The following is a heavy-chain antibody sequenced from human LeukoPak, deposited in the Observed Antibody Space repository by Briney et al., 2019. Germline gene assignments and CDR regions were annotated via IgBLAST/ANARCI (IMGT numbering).Heavy chain of an antibody. CDR2: FDPEDGET. CDR3: ATDERSTSRGNWFDP. V-gene: IGHV1-24*01. D-gene: IGHD2-2*01. Sequence: ASVKVSCKVSGYTLTELSMHWVRQAPGKGLEWMGGFDPEDGETIYAQKFQGRVTMTEDTSTDTAYMELSSLRSEDTAVYYWATDERSTSRGNWFDPWGQGTLVTVSS. J-gene: IGHJ5*02. CDR1: GYTLTELS.